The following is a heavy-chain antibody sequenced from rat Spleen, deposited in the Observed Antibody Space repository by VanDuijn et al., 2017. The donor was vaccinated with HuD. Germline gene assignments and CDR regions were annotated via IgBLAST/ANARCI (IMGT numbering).Heavy chain of an antibody. J-gene: IGHJ3*01. CDR2: INGDGGST. CDR1: GFTFSRYW. V-gene: IGHV5-58*01. D-gene: IGHD1-2*01. CDR3: ARLGIAAIGNWFSY. Sequence: EVQLVETGGGFVQPGRSLKLSCVASGFTFSRYWMYWIRQAPGKGLECVSSINGDGGSTYYPDSVKGRFTISRDNAKSTLFLHMDSLRSEDTATYYCARLGIAAIGNWFSYWGQGTLVTVSS.